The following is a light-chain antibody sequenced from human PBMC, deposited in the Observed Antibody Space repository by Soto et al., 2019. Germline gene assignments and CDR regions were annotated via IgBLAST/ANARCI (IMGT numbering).Light chain of an antibody. V-gene: IGKV1-39*01. Sequence: DIQMTQSPSSLSASVGDRVTVTCRASQTISRYLNWYQQNPGKAPKLLIYAASSLQSGVSSRFSGSGSGTEFTLTISSLQPEDFATYYCQQSSDIPYTFGQGTKLEIK. CDR2: AAS. J-gene: IGKJ2*01. CDR1: QTISRY. CDR3: QQSSDIPYT.